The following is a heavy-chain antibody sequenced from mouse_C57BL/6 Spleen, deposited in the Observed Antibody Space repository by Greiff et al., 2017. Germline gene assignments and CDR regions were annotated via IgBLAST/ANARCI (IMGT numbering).Heavy chain of an antibody. CDR3: ARDSGVLRGYFDY. V-gene: IGHV5-17*01. CDR2: ISSGSSTI. J-gene: IGHJ2*01. CDR1: GFTFSDYG. D-gene: IGHD2-14*01. Sequence: EVKLVESGGGLVKPGGSLKLSCAASGFTFSDYGMHWVRQAPEKGLEWVAYISSGSSTIYYADTVKGRFTISRDNAKTTLFLHMTSLRSEDTAMYYCARDSGVLRGYFDYWGQGTTLTVSS.